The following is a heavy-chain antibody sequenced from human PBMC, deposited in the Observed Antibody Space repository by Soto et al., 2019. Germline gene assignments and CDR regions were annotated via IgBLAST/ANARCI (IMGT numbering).Heavy chain of an antibody. V-gene: IGHV3-30*18. D-gene: IGHD5-18*01. Sequence: GGSLRLSCAASGFTFSSYGMHWVRQAPGKGLEWVAVISYDGSNKYYADSVKGRFTISRDNSKNTLYLQMNSLRAEDTAVYYCAKTGYSYGYEGYYYYYGMDVWGQGTTVTVSS. CDR2: ISYDGSNK. CDR1: GFTFSSYG. J-gene: IGHJ6*02. CDR3: AKTGYSYGYEGYYYYYGMDV.